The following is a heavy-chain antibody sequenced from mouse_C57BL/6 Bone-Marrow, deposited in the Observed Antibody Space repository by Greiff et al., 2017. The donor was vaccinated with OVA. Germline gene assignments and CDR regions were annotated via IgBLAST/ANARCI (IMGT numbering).Heavy chain of an antibody. CDR1: GYTFTSYT. J-gene: IGHJ3*01. CDR3: ARATIYYDYDGFAY. Sequence: QVQLQQSGAELARPGASVKMSCKASGYTFTSYTMHWVKQRPGQGLEWIGYINPSSGYTKYNQKFKDKATLTADKSSSTAYVQLSSLPSEDAAVYYCARATIYYDYDGFAYWGQGTLVTVSA. CDR2: INPSSGYT. D-gene: IGHD2-4*01. V-gene: IGHV1-4*01.